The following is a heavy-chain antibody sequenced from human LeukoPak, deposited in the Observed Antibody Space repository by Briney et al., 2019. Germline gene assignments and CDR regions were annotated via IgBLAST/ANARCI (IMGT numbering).Heavy chain of an antibody. CDR1: GGSISSYY. CDR3: ARVVPDVLLWFGEPTSRFWFDP. J-gene: IGHJ5*02. Sequence: SETLSLTCTVSGGSISSYYWSWIRQPAGKGLEWIGRIYTSGSTNYNPSLKSRVTMSVDMSKNQFSLKLSSVTAADTAVYYCARVVPDVLLWFGEPTSRFWFDPWGQGTLVTVSS. CDR2: IYTSGST. V-gene: IGHV4-4*07. D-gene: IGHD3-10*01.